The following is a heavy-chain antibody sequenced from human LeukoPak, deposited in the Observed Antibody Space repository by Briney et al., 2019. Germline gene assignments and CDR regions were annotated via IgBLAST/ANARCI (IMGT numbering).Heavy chain of an antibody. CDR2: ISSNGGST. CDR1: GFTFSSYA. D-gene: IGHD5-18*01. V-gene: IGHV3-64*01. CDR3: ARVDTATLGRAFDI. J-gene: IGHJ3*02. Sequence: GGSLRLSCAASGFTFSSYAMHWVRQAPGKGLEYVSAISSNGGSTYYANSVKGRFTISRDNSKNTLYLQMGSLRAEDMAVYYCARVDTATLGRAFDIWGQGTMVTVSS.